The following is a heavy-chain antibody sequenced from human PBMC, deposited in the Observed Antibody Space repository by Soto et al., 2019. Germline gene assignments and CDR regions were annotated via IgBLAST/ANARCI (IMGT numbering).Heavy chain of an antibody. D-gene: IGHD4-17*01. Sequence: QVQLVQSGAEVQKPGSSVKVSCKASGGTFSSYTISWVRQAPGQGLEWMGRIIPILGIANYAQKFQGRVTITADKSTSTAYMELSSLRSEDTAVYYCAREATTVTKYYYYMDVWGKGTTVTVSS. CDR3: AREATTVTKYYYYMDV. CDR1: GGTFSSYT. CDR2: IIPILGIA. J-gene: IGHJ6*03. V-gene: IGHV1-69*08.